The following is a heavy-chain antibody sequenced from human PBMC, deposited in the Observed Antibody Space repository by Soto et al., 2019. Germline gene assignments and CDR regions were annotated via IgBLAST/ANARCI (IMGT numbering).Heavy chain of an antibody. CDR2: IYYSGST. V-gene: IGHV4-39*01. Sequence: QLQLQESGPGLVKPSETLSLTCTVSGGSISSSSYYWGWIRQPPGKGLEWIGSIYYSGSTYYNPSLKSRVTISVDTSKNQFSLKLSSVTAADTAVYYCARQDSSGWQDIDYWGQGTLVTVSS. D-gene: IGHD6-19*01. CDR1: GGSISSSSYY. J-gene: IGHJ4*02. CDR3: ARQDSSGWQDIDY.